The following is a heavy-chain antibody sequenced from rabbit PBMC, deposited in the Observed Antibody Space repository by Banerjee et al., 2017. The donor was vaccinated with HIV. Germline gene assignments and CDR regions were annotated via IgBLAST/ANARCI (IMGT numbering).Heavy chain of an antibody. CDR3: ARDLAGVIGWNFNL. CDR1: GFSFSSSYY. D-gene: IGHD4-1*01. CDR2: FDAGSSGNP. V-gene: IGHV1S40*01. J-gene: IGHJ4*01. Sequence: QSLEESGGDLVKPGASLTLTCTASGFSFSSSYYIYWVRQAPGKGLEWIACFDAGSSGNPYYASWAKGRFTISKTSSTTVTLQMTSLTAADTATYFCARDLAGVIGWNFNLWGPGTLV.